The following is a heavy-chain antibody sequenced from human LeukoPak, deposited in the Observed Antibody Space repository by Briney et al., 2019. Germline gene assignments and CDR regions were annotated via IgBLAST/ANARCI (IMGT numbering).Heavy chain of an antibody. CDR2: IYYSGST. J-gene: IGHJ4*02. Sequence: PSETLSLTCTVSGGSISSSSYYWGWIRQPPGKGLEWIGSIYYSGSTYYNPSLKSRVTISVDTSKNQFSLKLSSVTAADKAVYYCAREISPRTGDPEYWGQGTLVTVSS. CDR3: AREISPRTGDPEY. D-gene: IGHD7-27*01. V-gene: IGHV4-39*07. CDR1: GGSISSSSYY.